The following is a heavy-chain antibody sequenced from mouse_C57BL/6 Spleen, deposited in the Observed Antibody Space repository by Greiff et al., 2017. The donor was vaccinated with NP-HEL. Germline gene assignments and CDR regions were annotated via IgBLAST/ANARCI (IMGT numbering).Heavy chain of an antibody. D-gene: IGHD1-1*01. Sequence: VMLVESGAELVKPGASVKLSCKASGYTFTEYTIHWVKQRSGQGLEWIGWFYPGSGSIKYNEKFKDKATLTADKSSSTVYMELSRLTSEDSAVYFCARHGPYYYGSSPWFAYWGQGTLVTVSA. J-gene: IGHJ3*01. V-gene: IGHV1-62-2*01. CDR1: GYTFTEYT. CDR2: FYPGSGSI. CDR3: ARHGPYYYGSSPWFAY.